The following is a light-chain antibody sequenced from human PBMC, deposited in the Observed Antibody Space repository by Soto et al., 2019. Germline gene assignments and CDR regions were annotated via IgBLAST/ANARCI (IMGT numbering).Light chain of an antibody. J-gene: IGKJ1*01. CDR2: RAS. V-gene: IGKV3-20*01. CDR3: HQYGTSHRS. Sequence: IVLRQSPGTLSLSPVERATLSCRASQSFDRYLAWYQQKPGQAPRLHFYRASTRATGITDRFSGSGSGTDFTLTISRLEPEDFAVYYCHQYGTSHRSVGQGTKVEIK. CDR1: QSFDRY.